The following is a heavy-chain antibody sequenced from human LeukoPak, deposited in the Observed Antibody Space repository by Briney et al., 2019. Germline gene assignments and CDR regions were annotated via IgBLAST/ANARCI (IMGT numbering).Heavy chain of an antibody. V-gene: IGHV1-18*01. CDR2: ISAYNGNT. CDR3: ATKSRSGSYGGGKVRSWFDP. Sequence: ASVKVSCKASGYTFTSYGISWVRQAPGQGLEWMGWISAYNGNTNYAQKLQGRVIMTTDTSTSTAYMELRSLRSDDTAVYYCATKSRSGSYGGGKVRSWFDPWGQGTLVTVSS. CDR1: GYTFTSYG. J-gene: IGHJ5*02. D-gene: IGHD1-26*01.